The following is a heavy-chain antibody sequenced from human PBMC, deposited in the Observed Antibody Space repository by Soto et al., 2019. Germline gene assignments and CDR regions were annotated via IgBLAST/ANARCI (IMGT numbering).Heavy chain of an antibody. V-gene: IGHV4-31*03. CDR1: GGSISTGGYY. Sequence: QVQLQESGPGLVKPSQTLSRTCTVSGGSISTGGYYWNLIRQHPGKGLEWIGYFYYSGSTYYNPSLKSRVTIPVNTSKNQFSLKLSSVTAADTAVYYCARSVFPWGQGTLVTVSS. J-gene: IGHJ5*02. CDR3: ARSVFP. CDR2: FYYSGST.